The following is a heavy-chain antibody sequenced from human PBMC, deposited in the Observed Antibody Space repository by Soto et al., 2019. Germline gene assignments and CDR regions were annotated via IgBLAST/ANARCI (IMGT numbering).Heavy chain of an antibody. CDR2: INRDGGNT. V-gene: IGHV3-20*04. J-gene: IGHJ4*02. CDR3: ARGRGSTGYLGREHYFDY. CDR1: GFPFDDYG. D-gene: IGHD2-2*01. Sequence: AGGSLRLSCAVFGFPFDDYGMSWVRQAPGKGLEWVSGINRDGGNTYYADSVKDRFTISRDNSRNTLYLHMDSLRAEDTAVYYCARGRGSTGYLGREHYFDYWGQGTLVTVSS.